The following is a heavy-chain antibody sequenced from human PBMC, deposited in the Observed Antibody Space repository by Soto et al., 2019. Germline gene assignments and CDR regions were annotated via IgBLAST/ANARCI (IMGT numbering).Heavy chain of an antibody. CDR2: IKSKTDGGTT. CDR1: GFTFSNAW. D-gene: IGHD2-2*01. J-gene: IGHJ3*02. Sequence: PGGSLRLSCAASGFTFSNAWMNWVRQAPGKGLEWVGRIKSKTDGGTTDYAAPVKGRFTISRDDSKNTLYLQMNSLKTEDTAVYYCTTDLFPIVVVLPRDAFDIWGQGTMVTVSS. V-gene: IGHV3-15*07. CDR3: TTDLFPIVVVLPRDAFDI.